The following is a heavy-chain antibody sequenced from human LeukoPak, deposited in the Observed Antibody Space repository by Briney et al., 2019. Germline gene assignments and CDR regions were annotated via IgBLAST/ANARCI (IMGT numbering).Heavy chain of an antibody. D-gene: IGHD3-10*01. CDR1: GYTFTGYY. Sequence: ASVKVSCKASGYTFTGYYMHWVRQAPGQGLEWMGWINPNSGGTNYAQKFQGRVTVTRDTSISTAYMELSRLRSDDTAVYYCAREILLWFGEHTRDYYYYYMDVWGKGTTVTVSS. J-gene: IGHJ6*03. CDR2: INPNSGGT. CDR3: AREILLWFGEHTRDYYYYYMDV. V-gene: IGHV1-2*02.